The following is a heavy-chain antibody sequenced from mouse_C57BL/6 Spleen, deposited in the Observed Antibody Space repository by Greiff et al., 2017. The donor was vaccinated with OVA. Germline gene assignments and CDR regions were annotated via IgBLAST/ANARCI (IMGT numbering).Heavy chain of an antibody. CDR3: ARKEDYEKRAWFAY. D-gene: IGHD2-4*01. CDR1: GYSFTGYY. Sequence: EVQLQQSGPELVKPGASVKISCKASGYSFTGYYMNWVKQSPEKSLEWIGEINPSTGGTTYNQKFKAKATLTVDKSSSTAYMQLKSLTSEDSAVYYCARKEDYEKRAWFAYWGQGTLVTVSA. J-gene: IGHJ3*01. CDR2: INPSTGGT. V-gene: IGHV1-42*01.